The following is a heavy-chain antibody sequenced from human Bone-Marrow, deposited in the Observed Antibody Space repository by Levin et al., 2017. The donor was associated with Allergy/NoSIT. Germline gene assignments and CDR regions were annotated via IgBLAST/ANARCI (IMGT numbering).Heavy chain of an antibody. D-gene: IGHD6-13*01. CDR2: ISYDGSNK. Sequence: GGSLRLSCAASGFTFSSYAMHWVRQAPGKGLEWVAVISYDGSNKYYADSVKGRFTISRDNSKNTLYLQMNSLRAEDTAVYYCARSDAPLAAAGNPPFDYWGQGTLVTVSS. J-gene: IGHJ4*02. CDR1: GFTFSSYA. CDR3: ARSDAPLAAAGNPPFDY. V-gene: IGHV3-30*04.